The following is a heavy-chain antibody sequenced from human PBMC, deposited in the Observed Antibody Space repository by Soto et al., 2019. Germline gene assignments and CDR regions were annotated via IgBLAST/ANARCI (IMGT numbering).Heavy chain of an antibody. CDR3: ARGRPRSGPPFYYYGLDV. J-gene: IGHJ6*02. CDR1: GGTFSTYV. D-gene: IGHD1-26*01. CDR2: VIPMSGSS. V-gene: IGHV1-69*06. Sequence: SVKVSCKASGGTFSTYVISWVRQAPGQGLEWMGRVIPMSGSSNYAQKFQGRVTITADKDTSIAYMEVRSLRSEDTAVYYCARGRPRSGPPFYYYGLDVWGQGTTVTVSS.